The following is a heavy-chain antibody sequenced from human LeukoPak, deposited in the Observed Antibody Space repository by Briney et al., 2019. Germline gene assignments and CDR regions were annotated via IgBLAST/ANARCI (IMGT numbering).Heavy chain of an antibody. CDR1: GFTFSSYS. CDR2: ISASGGST. Sequence: GSLRLSCAASGFTFSSYSMNWVRQAPGKGLEWVSTISASGGSTYYADSVKGRFTISRDNSKNTLYLQMNSLRAEDTAVYYCAKGEHGDLRWYYFDYWGQGTLVTVSS. CDR3: AKGEHGDLRWYYFDY. J-gene: IGHJ4*02. V-gene: IGHV3-23*01. D-gene: IGHD4-17*01.